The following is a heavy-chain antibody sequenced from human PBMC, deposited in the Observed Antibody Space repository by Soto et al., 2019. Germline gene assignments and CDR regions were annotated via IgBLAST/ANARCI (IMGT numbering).Heavy chain of an antibody. CDR1: GYTFTSYG. D-gene: IGHD3-16*01. V-gene: IGHV1-69*13. CDR3: ARHLGGNHYYYGMDV. J-gene: IGHJ6*02. CDR2: IIPIFGTA. Sequence: SVKVSCKASGYTFTSYGISWVRQAPGQGLEWMGGIIPIFGTADYAQKFQGRVTITADESTSTAYMDLSSLRSEDTAVYYCARHLGGNHYYYGMDVWGQGTTVTVSS.